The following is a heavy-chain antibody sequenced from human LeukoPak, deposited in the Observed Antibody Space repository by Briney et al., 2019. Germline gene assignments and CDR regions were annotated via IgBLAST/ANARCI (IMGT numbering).Heavy chain of an antibody. Sequence: GRSLRLSCAASGFTFTKYWMSWVRQAPGKGLEWVANIKQDGSEEYYMDSVKGRFTISRDNAKNSVYLQMNSLRVEDTALYYCASVTPDYWGQGTLVTVSS. CDR2: IKQDGSEE. CDR1: GFTFTKYW. J-gene: IGHJ4*02. V-gene: IGHV3-7*01. CDR3: ASVTPDY.